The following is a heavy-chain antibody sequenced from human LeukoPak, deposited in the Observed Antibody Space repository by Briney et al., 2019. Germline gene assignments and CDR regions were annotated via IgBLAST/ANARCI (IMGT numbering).Heavy chain of an antibody. Sequence: GGSLRLSCAASGFTFSSYWMHWVRQAPGKGLVWVSRINSDGSSTSYADSVKGRFTISRDNAKNTLYLQMNSLRAEDTAVYYCARGIKRITMVTGMDVWGQGTTVTVSS. CDR1: GFTFSSYW. CDR3: ARGIKRITMVTGMDV. CDR2: INSDGSST. J-gene: IGHJ6*02. D-gene: IGHD3-10*01. V-gene: IGHV3-74*01.